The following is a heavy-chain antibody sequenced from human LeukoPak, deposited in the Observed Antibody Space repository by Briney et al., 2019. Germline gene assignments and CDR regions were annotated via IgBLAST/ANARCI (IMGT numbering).Heavy chain of an antibody. CDR1: GFTFSSYA. Sequence: GRSLRLSCAASGFTFSSYAMHWVRQAPGKGLEWVAVISYDGSNKYYADSVKGRFTISRDNSKNTLYLQMNSLRAEDTAVYYCARDRAMRCSGGSCYPVDYWGQGTLVTVSS. CDR3: ARDRAMRCSGGSCYPVDY. V-gene: IGHV3-30-3*01. D-gene: IGHD2-15*01. CDR2: ISYDGSNK. J-gene: IGHJ4*02.